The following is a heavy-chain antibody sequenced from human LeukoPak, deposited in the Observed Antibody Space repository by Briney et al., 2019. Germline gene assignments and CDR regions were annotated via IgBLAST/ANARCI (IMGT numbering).Heavy chain of an antibody. D-gene: IGHD3-3*01. Sequence: SETLSLTCTVSGGSISSYYWSWIRQPPGKGLEWIGYIYYSGSTNYNPSLKSRVTISVDTSKNQFSLKLSSVTAADTAVYYCAREGPDYDFWSGYTPADYYMDVWGKGTTVTVSS. CDR2: IYYSGST. CDR1: GGSISSYY. J-gene: IGHJ6*03. CDR3: AREGPDYDFWSGYTPADYYMDV. V-gene: IGHV4-59*01.